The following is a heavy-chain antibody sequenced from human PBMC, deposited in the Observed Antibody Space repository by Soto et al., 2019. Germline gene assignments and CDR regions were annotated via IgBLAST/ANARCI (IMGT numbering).Heavy chain of an antibody. D-gene: IGHD6-6*01. J-gene: IGHJ6*02. CDR3: ARAPHTYSSSSGNYYYYGMDV. Sequence: SETLSLTCTVSGGSISSYYWSWIRQPPGKGLEWIGYIYYSGSTNYNPSLKSRVTISVDTSKNQFSLKLSSVTAADTAVYYCARAPHTYSSSSGNYYYYGMDVWGQGTTVTVS. CDR2: IYYSGST. V-gene: IGHV4-59*01. CDR1: GGSISSYY.